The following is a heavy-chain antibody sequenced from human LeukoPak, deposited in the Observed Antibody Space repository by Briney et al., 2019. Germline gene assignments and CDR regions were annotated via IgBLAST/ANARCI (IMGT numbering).Heavy chain of an antibody. V-gene: IGHV3-7*01. D-gene: IGHD4-17*01. Sequence: PGGTLGLSCAASGFTFSSYWMSWVRQAPGKGMERVANIKQDGSEKDYVDSVKGRFTISRDNAKNSLYLQMNSLRAEDTAVYYCARSMTTVDYWGQGTLVTVSS. CDR2: IKQDGSEK. CDR1: GFTFSSYW. J-gene: IGHJ4*02. CDR3: ARSMTTVDY.